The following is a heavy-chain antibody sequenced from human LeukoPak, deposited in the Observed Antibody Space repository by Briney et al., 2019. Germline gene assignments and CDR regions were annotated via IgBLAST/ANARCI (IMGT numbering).Heavy chain of an antibody. D-gene: IGHD1-26*01. CDR3: ARVRSGSDNDY. J-gene: IGHJ4*02. V-gene: IGHV3-7*01. Sequence: GGSLRLSCAASGFTFSSYWMSWVRQAPGKGLEWVANIKQEGSEKYYVDSVKGRFTISRDNAKNSLYLQMNSLRAEDTAVYYCARVRSGSDNDYWGQGTLVTVSS. CDR2: IKQEGSEK. CDR1: GFTFSSYW.